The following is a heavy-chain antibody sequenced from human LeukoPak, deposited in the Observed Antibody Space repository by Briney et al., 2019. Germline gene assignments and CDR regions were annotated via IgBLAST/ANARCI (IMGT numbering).Heavy chain of an antibody. CDR1: GFTFSSYS. CDR3: TRDYVYAFDY. CDR2: ISGDGNAK. D-gene: IGHD2/OR15-2a*01. V-gene: IGHV3-48*01. J-gene: IGHJ4*02. Sequence: GGSLRLSCAASGFTFSSYSINWVRQAPGKGLEWVSYISGDGNAKHYTDSVKGRFTISRDNAKNALYLQMNSLRAEDTAVYFCTRDYVYAFDYWGQGALVSVSS.